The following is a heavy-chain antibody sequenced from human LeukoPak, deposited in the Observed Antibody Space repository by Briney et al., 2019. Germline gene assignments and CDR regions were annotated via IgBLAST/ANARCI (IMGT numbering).Heavy chain of an antibody. CDR2: IYTSGNT. V-gene: IGHV4-4*07. CDR3: ARLSHSSSPDY. D-gene: IGHD6-13*01. Sequence: PSETLSLTCTVSGGSISSYYWSWIRQSAGKGLEWIGRIYTSGNTNYNPSLKSRVTMSVDTSKNQLSLKLSSVTAADTAVYYCARLSHSSSPDYWGQGTLVTVSS. J-gene: IGHJ4*02. CDR1: GGSISSYY.